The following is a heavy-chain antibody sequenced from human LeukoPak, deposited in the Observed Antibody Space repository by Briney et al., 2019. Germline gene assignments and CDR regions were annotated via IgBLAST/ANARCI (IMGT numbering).Heavy chain of an antibody. D-gene: IGHD6-13*01. Sequence: SGTLSLTCAVSGGSISSSNWWSWVRQPPGKGLEWIGEIYHSGSTNYNPSLKSRVTISVDKSKNQFSLKLSSVTAADTAVYYCARAPRIAAAGTWYYYYGMDVWGQGTTVTVSS. CDR1: GGSISSSNW. CDR2: IYHSGST. V-gene: IGHV4-4*02. J-gene: IGHJ6*02. CDR3: ARAPRIAAAGTWYYYYGMDV.